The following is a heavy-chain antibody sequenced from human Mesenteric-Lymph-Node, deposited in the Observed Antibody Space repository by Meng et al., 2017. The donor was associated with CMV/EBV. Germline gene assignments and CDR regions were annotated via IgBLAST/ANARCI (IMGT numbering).Heavy chain of an antibody. Sequence: GESLKISCAASGFTFSNYGMSWVRQAPGKGLEWVVNIKQDGSEKYYVDSVKGRFTISRDNAKHSLYLQMNSLRVEDTAVYYCTRDPRYGVWFGDWGQGTLVTVSS. CDR1: GFTFSNYG. CDR2: IKQDGSEK. V-gene: IGHV3-7*01. D-gene: IGHD3-10*01. CDR3: TRDPRYGVWFGD. J-gene: IGHJ4*02.